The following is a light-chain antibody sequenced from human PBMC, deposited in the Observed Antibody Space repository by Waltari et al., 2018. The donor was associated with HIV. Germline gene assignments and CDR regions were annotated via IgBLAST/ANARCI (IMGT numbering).Light chain of an antibody. Sequence: DIQMTQSPSTLSASVGDRVTIPCRASQSISTWLAWYQQKPGKAPKLLIYKTSSLETGGPSRFSGSGSGTEFTLTISSLQPDDFATYYCQQYDSYWTFGQGTKVEIK. CDR3: QQYDSYWT. CDR1: QSISTW. V-gene: IGKV1-5*03. J-gene: IGKJ1*01. CDR2: KTS.